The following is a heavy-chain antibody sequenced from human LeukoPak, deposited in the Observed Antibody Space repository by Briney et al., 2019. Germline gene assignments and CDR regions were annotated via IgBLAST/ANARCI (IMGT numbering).Heavy chain of an antibody. J-gene: IGHJ4*02. V-gene: IGHV3-30*02. CDR2: IRYDGSNK. CDR1: GFTFSSYG. D-gene: IGHD3-10*01. CDR3: AKDGDVGRTVRGVIKGFDY. Sequence: PGGSLRLSCAASGFTFSSYGMHWVRQAPGKGLEWVAFIRYDGSNKYYADSVKGRFTISRDNSKNTLYLQMNSLRAEDTAVYYCAKDGDVGRTVRGVIKGFDYWGQGTLVTVSS.